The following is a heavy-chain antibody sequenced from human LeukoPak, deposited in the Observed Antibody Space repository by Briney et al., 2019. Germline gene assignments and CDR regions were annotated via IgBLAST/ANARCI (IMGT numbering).Heavy chain of an antibody. CDR1: GDSVSSNSAA. CDR3: ARVLGIAAAGTNWFDP. V-gene: IGHV6-1*01. Sequence: SQTFSLTCAISGDSVSSNSAAWNWIRQSPSRGLEWLGRTYYRSKWYNDYAVSVKSRITINPDTSKNQFSLQLNSVTPEDTAVYYCARVLGIAAAGTNWFDPWGQGTLVTVSS. J-gene: IGHJ5*02. CDR2: TYYRSKWYN. D-gene: IGHD6-13*01.